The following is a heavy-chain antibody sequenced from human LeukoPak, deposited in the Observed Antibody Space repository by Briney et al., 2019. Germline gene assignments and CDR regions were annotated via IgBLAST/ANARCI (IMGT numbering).Heavy chain of an antibody. V-gene: IGHV3-7*01. J-gene: IGHJ6*03. CDR2: IKQDGSEK. CDR1: GFTFSSYW. Sequence: QPGGSLRLSCAASGFTFSSYWMSWVRRAPGKGLEWVANIKQDGSEKYYVDSVKGRFTISRDNAKNSLYLQMNSLRAEDTAVYYCARDRGIVGATRYYYYMDVWGKGTTVTVSS. CDR3: ARDRGIVGATRYYYYMDV. D-gene: IGHD1-26*01.